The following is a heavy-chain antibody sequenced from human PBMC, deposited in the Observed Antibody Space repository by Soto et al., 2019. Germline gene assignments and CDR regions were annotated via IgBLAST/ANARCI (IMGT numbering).Heavy chain of an antibody. CDR3: AIHGIDYVDSSGYYYAPSSFDY. CDR1: GGSISSSSYN. D-gene: IGHD3-22*01. V-gene: IGHV4-39*01. CDR2: IYYSGST. J-gene: IGHJ4*02. Sequence: QLQLQESGPGLVTPSEALSLTCTVSGGSISSSSYNWGWIRQPPGKRLEWIGSIYYSGSTYYNPSFKSLASITVDTSKNQFALKLSSVTASDTAVYYWAIHGIDYVDSSGYYYAPSSFDYWGQGTLVTVSS.